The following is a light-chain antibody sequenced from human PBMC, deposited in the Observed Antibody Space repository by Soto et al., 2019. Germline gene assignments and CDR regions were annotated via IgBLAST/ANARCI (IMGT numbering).Light chain of an antibody. J-gene: IGKJ1*01. CDR1: QNINNY. Sequence: DVRRTMSPSSLSASVGDRVTFTCRTSQNINNYLNWYQQKPGKAPKLLIYAASSLQSGVPSRFSGSGSGTDFTLTISGLQAEDFATYYCQQSVSVLLGTCGQRAMVDI. CDR3: QQSVSVLLGT. CDR2: AAS. V-gene: IGKV1-39*01.